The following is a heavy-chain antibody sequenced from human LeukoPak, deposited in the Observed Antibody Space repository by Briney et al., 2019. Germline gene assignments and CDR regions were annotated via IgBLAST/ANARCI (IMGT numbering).Heavy chain of an antibody. V-gene: IGHV4-39*07. D-gene: IGHD3-10*01. CDR1: GGSISSSSYY. CDR3: ARVRYYSGIDY. Sequence: SETLSLTCTVSGGSISSSSYYWGWIRQPPGKGLDWIGIINYRGNTYYNPSLKSRVTISVDTSKNQFSLKLSSVTAADTAVYYCARVRYYSGIDYWGQGTLVTVSS. CDR2: INYRGNT. J-gene: IGHJ4*02.